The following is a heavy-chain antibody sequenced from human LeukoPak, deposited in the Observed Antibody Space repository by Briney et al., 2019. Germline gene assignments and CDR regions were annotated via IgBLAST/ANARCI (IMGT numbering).Heavy chain of an antibody. J-gene: IGHJ6*03. CDR3: ARSPITMVRGVITALEDPYYYYYYMDV. CDR2: MNPNSGNT. CDR1: GYTFTSYD. V-gene: IGHV1-8*01. Sequence: GASVKVSCKASGYTFTSYDINWVRQATGQGLEWMGWMNPNSGNTGYAQKFQGRVTRTRNTSISTAYMELSSLRSEDTAVYYCARSPITMVRGVITALEDPYYYYYYMDVWGKGTTVTISS. D-gene: IGHD3-10*01.